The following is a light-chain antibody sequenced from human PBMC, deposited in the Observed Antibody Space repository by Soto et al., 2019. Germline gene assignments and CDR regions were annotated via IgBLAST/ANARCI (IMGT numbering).Light chain of an antibody. CDR1: SSDIGGFNY. CDR3: TAYTSGTIPWL. J-gene: IGLJ2*01. Sequence: QSALTQPASVSGSLGQSITISCTGTSSDIGGFNYVSWYQHHPGKAPQPIIYEVNNRPSGVSNRFSGSKSCNTASLTISGLQAEDEAEYFCTAYTSGTIPWLFGGGTKLTVL. V-gene: IGLV2-14*01. CDR2: EVN.